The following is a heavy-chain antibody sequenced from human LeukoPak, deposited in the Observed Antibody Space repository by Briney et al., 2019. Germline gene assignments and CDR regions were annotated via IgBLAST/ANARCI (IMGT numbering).Heavy chain of an antibody. D-gene: IGHD4-17*01. Sequence: GESLKISCKGSGYSFTSYWITWVRQMPGKGLEWMGKIDPSDSYTNYSPSFQGHVTISTDKSISTAYLQWSSLKASDTAMYYCARHLSPTVTTDYWGQGTLFTVSS. CDR2: IDPSDSYT. V-gene: IGHV5-10-1*01. CDR1: GYSFTSYW. CDR3: ARHLSPTVTTDY. J-gene: IGHJ4*02.